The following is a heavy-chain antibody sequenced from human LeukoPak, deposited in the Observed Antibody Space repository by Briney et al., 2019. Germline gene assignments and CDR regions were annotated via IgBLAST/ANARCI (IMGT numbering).Heavy chain of an antibody. D-gene: IGHD1-26*01. CDR3: AGTYSGSHERSYYYYGMDV. J-gene: IGHJ6*02. CDR1: GFTFSSYA. V-gene: IGHV3-30*04. CDR2: ISYDGSNK. Sequence: GRSLRLSCAASGFTFSSYAMHWVRQAPGKGLEWVAVISYDGSNKYYADSVKGRFTISRDNSKNTLYLQMNSLRAEDTAVYYCAGTYSGSHERSYYYYGMDVWGQGTTVTVSS.